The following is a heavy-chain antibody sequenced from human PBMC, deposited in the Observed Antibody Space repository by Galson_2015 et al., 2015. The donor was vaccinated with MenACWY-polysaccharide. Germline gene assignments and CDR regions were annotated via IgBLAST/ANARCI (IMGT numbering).Heavy chain of an antibody. CDR3: TKAGAKYCRGSSCYFNWFDP. Sequence: SLRLSCAASGFSFSTYWVRWVRHAPGKGLLWVSRINADGSATDYADSVRGRFTIPRDNAKNTLYLEMNSLRAEDTAVYYCTKAGAKYCRGSSCYFNWFDPWGQGTLVTVSS. V-gene: IGHV3-74*01. D-gene: IGHD2-15*01. CDR2: INADGSAT. J-gene: IGHJ5*02. CDR1: GFSFSTYW.